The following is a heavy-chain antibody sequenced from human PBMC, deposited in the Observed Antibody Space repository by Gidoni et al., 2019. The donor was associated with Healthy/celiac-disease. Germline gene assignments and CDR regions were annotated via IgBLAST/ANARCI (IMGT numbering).Heavy chain of an antibody. D-gene: IGHD5-12*01. CDR1: GFTFSSYA. Sequence: EVQLRECGGCGVQPGGSLRLSWAPSGFTFSSYAMRWVRQAPGKGLEWVSAISGSGGGTDYADSVKALFTISSDNATNMLYMQMNSLSAEDTAVYYCAKDRDGYNSVSDYWGQGTLVTVSS. CDR3: AKDRDGYNSVSDY. J-gene: IGHJ4*02. CDR2: ISGSGGGT. V-gene: IGHV3-23*01.